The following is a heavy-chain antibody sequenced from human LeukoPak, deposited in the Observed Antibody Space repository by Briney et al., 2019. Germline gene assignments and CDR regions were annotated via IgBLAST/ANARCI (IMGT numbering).Heavy chain of an antibody. J-gene: IGHJ4*02. CDR3: ARDSGEFPYCSGGSCYLRFFDY. V-gene: IGHV4-61*01. Sequence: SETLSLTCTVSGGSVSSGSYYWSWIRQPPGKGLEWIGYIYYSGSTNYNPSLKSRVTISVDTSKNQFSLKLSAVTAADTAVYYCARDSGEFPYCSGGSCYLRFFDYWGQGTLVTVSS. CDR1: GGSVSSGSYY. D-gene: IGHD2-15*01. CDR2: IYYSGST.